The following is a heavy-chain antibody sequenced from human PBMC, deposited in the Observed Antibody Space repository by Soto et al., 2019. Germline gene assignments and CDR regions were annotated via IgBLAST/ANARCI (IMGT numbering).Heavy chain of an antibody. V-gene: IGHV3-49*03. CDR1: GFTFGDYA. D-gene: IGHD2-2*01. CDR3: TRPPHQLLFGGTGWVPYYFDY. J-gene: IGHJ4*02. CDR2: IRSKAYGGTT. Sequence: GGSLRLSCTAAGFTFGDYAMSWFRQAPGKGLEWVGFIRSKAYGGTTEYAASVKGRFTILRDDSKSIAYLQMNSLRTEDTAVYYCTRPPHQLLFGGTGWVPYYFDYWGQGTLVTVSS.